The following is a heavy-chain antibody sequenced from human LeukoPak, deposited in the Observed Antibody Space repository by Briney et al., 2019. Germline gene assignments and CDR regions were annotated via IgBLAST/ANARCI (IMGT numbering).Heavy chain of an antibody. D-gene: IGHD3-9*01. V-gene: IGHV3-23*01. CDR1: GFTFSAYA. CDR2: ISRSGSST. J-gene: IGHJ2*01. CDR3: AKGGDILAGYYLYWYFDL. Sequence: GGSLRLSCAASGFTFSAYAMSWVRQAPGKGLEWVSAISRSGSSTDYADSVKGRFTISRDNSKNTLYLQMNSLRPEDTAVYYCAKGGDILAGYYLYWYFDLSGRGTLVTVSS.